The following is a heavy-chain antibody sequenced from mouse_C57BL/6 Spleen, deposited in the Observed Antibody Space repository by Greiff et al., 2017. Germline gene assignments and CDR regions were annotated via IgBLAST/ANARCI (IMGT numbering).Heavy chain of an antibody. CDR1: GFTFSDYG. J-gene: IGHJ3*01. V-gene: IGHV5-17*01. Sequence: VQLMESGGGLVKPGGSLKLSCAASGFTFSDYGMHWVRQAPEKGLEWVAYISSGSSTIYYADTVKGRFTISRDNAKNTLFLQMTSLRSEATAMYYCAKLGFAYWGQGTLVTVSA. D-gene: IGHD4-1*01. CDR3: AKLGFAY. CDR2: ISSGSSTI.